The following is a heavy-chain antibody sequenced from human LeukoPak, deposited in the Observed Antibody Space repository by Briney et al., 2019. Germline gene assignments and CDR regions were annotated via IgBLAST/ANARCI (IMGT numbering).Heavy chain of an antibody. CDR2: INHSGST. J-gene: IGHJ5*02. D-gene: IGHD2-2*01. CDR3: ARVVPAATWFDP. CDR1: GGSFSGCY. Sequence: SETLSLTCAVYGGSFSGCYWSWIRQPPGKGLEWIGEINHSGSTNYNPSLKSRVTISVDTSKNQFSLKLSSVTAADTAVYYCARVVPAATWFDPWGQGTLVTVSS. V-gene: IGHV4-34*01.